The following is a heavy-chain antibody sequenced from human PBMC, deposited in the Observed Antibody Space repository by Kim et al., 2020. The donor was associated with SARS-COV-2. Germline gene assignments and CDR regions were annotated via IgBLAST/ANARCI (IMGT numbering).Heavy chain of an antibody. J-gene: IGHJ5*02. Sequence: SVKVSCKASGGTFSSYAISWVRQAPGQGLEWMGGIIPIFGTANYAQKFQGRVTITADESTSTAYMELSSLRSEDTAVYYCASVVVVAAMPDPPYPRGNFAPWGQRNLVTVSS. CDR1: GGTFSSYA. D-gene: IGHD2-15*01. V-gene: IGHV1-69*13. CDR3: ASVVVVAAMPDPPYPRGNFAP. CDR2: IIPIFGTA.